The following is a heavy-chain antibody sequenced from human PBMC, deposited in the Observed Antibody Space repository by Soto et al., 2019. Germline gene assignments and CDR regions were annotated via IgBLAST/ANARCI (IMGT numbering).Heavy chain of an antibody. Sequence: RASVKVSCKASGYTFTSYAMHWVRQAPGQRLEWMGWINAGNGNTKYSQKFQGRVTLTRDTSATTVYMEMSSLTSEDMAVYYCAREFQSLRSTWREYFQPWGQGTLVTVSS. CDR2: INAGNGNT. CDR3: AREFQSLRSTWREYFQP. CDR1: GYTFTSYA. D-gene: IGHD1-26*01. J-gene: IGHJ1*01. V-gene: IGHV1-3*01.